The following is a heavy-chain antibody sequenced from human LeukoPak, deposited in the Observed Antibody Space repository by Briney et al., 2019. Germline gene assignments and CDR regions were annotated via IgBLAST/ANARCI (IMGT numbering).Heavy chain of an antibody. J-gene: IGHJ6*03. CDR2: ISSSGDTI. CDR1: GFTFSDYY. CDR3: ARDGDTGMVGGYYYYMDV. Sequence: GRSLRLSCAASGFTFSDYYMSWIRQAPGKGLEWISYISSSGDTIFYADSVKGRFTISRDNAKNSLYLQMTSLRAEDTAVYYCARDGDTGMVGGYYYYMDVWGKGTTVTVSS. D-gene: IGHD5-18*01. V-gene: IGHV3-11*04.